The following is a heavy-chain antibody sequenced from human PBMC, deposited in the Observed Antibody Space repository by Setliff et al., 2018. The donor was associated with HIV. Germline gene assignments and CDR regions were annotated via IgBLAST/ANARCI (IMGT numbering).Heavy chain of an antibody. CDR3: ARESYGSGTYDY. Sequence: SETLSLTCTVSGGSISRDSFYWGWFRQPPGEGLEWIGSIYYSGSTYYNPSLKSRATISIDTSKKQFSLRLTSVTAADSAVYYCARESYGSGTYDYWGQGTLV. D-gene: IGHD3-10*01. V-gene: IGHV4-39*02. J-gene: IGHJ4*02. CDR2: IYYSGST. CDR1: GGSISRDSFY.